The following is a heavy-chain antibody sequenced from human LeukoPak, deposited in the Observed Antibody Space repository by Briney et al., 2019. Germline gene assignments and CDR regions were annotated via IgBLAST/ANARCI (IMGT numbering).Heavy chain of an antibody. CDR3: ARLGYSGYDTPSHFDY. Sequence: GESLKISCKASGYSFTTYWIGWVRQVPGKGLEWVGIIYPADSTAKYSPSFQGQVTISVDKSISTAYLQWSSLKASDTAMYYCARLGYSGYDTPSHFDYWGQGTLVTVSS. CDR1: GYSFTTYW. CDR2: IYPADSTA. J-gene: IGHJ4*02. D-gene: IGHD5-12*01. V-gene: IGHV5-51*01.